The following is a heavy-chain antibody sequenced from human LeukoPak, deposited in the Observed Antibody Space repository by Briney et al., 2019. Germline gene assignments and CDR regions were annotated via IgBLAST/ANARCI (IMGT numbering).Heavy chain of an antibody. CDR1: GGSISSYY. V-gene: IGHV4-4*07. CDR2: IYTSGST. D-gene: IGHD5-18*01. J-gene: IGHJ6*03. CDR3: ARTTEGGYTYDYFYYYYMDV. Sequence: SETLSLTYTVSGGSISSYYWSWIRQPAGKGLEWIGRIYTSGSTNYNPSLKSRVTISVDTSKNQFSLKLSSVTAADTAVYYCARTTEGGYTYDYFYYYYMDVWGKGTTVTISS.